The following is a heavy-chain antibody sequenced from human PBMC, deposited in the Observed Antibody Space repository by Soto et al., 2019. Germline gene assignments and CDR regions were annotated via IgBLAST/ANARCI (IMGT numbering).Heavy chain of an antibody. J-gene: IGHJ4*02. Sequence: ASVKVSCKASGYTFTGYYMHWVRQAPGQGLEWMGWINPNSGGTNYAQKFQGWVTMTRDTSISTAYMELSRLRSDDTAVYYCATSIAAAAAYFVYWGQGTLVTVSS. CDR3: ATSIAAAAAYFVY. CDR1: GYTFTGYY. CDR2: INPNSGGT. V-gene: IGHV1-2*04. D-gene: IGHD6-13*01.